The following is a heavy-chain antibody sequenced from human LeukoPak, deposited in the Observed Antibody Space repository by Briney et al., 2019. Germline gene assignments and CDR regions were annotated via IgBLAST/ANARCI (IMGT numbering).Heavy chain of an antibody. V-gene: IGHV3-23*01. Sequence: GGSLRLSCAAYGFTFSSYALHWVRQAPGQGLEWVSGIFGSGGSTHYADSVKGRFTVSRDNSKNTVYLQMNSLRAEDTAVYYCAKTTTGYSSGRFPGWPVDYWGQGTLVTVSS. D-gene: IGHD6-19*01. CDR1: GFTFSSYA. CDR3: AKTTTGYSSGRFPGWPVDY. CDR2: IFGSGGST. J-gene: IGHJ4*02.